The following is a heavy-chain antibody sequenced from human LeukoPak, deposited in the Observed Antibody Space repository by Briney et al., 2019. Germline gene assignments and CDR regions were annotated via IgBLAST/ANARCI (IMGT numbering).Heavy chain of an antibody. D-gene: IGHD3-10*01. J-gene: IGHJ4*02. Sequence: SVEVSCKASGGTFSSYAISWVRQAPGQGLKWMGGIIPIFGTANYAQKFQGRVTITTDESTSTAYMELSSLRSEDTAVYYCARDTRKIYNYYGSGSSRYYFDYWGQGTLVTVSS. V-gene: IGHV1-69*05. CDR1: GGTFSSYA. CDR3: ARDTRKIYNYYGSGSSRYYFDY. CDR2: IIPIFGTA.